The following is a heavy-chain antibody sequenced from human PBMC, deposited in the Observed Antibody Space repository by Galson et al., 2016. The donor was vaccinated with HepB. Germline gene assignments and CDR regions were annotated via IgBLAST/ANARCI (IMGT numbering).Heavy chain of an antibody. CDR1: GSTLTELS. CDR3: ATDRVAYYDDGGYYSLLDD. CDR2: FDPDESET. D-gene: IGHD3-22*01. V-gene: IGHV1-24*01. J-gene: IGHJ4*02. Sequence: SVKVSCKVSGSTLTELSIHWVRQPPGKGLEWMGGFDPDESETIYAPNFQGRVTMTEDTSTDTAYLELSSLRAEDTAVYYCATDRVAYYDDGGYYSLLDDWGQGTLGTVSS.